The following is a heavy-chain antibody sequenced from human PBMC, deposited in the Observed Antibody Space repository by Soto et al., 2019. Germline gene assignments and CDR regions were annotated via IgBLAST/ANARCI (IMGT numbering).Heavy chain of an antibody. CDR1: GGSISSYY. CDR2: IYYSGST. V-gene: IGHV4-59*12. D-gene: IGHD4-17*01. Sequence: SETLSLTCTVSGGSISSYYWSWIRQPPGKGLEWIGYIYYSGSTYYNPSLKSRVTISVDTSKNQFSLKLSSVTAADTAVYYCARIGGTPDYGDYAEYYYYYMDVWGKGTTVTVSS. J-gene: IGHJ6*03. CDR3: ARIGGTPDYGDYAEYYYYYMDV.